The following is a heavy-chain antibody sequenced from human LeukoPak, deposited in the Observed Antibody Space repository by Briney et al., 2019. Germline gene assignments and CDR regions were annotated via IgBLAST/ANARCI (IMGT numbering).Heavy chain of an antibody. CDR1: GYTFTSYG. J-gene: IGHJ5*02. D-gene: IGHD2-2*01. Sequence: ASVKVSCKASGYTFTSYGISWVRQAPGQGLEWMGWISAYNGNTNYAQKLQGRVTMTTDTSTSTAYMELSSLRSEDTAVYYCARGKDVVVPAAMDGGNWFDPWGQGTLVTVSS. CDR3: ARGKDVVVPAAMDGGNWFDP. CDR2: ISAYNGNT. V-gene: IGHV1-18*01.